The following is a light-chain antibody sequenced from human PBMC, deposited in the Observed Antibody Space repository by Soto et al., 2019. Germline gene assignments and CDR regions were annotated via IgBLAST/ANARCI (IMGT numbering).Light chain of an antibody. CDR2: VAS. CDR3: QQYGSSPNT. Sequence: EIVLTQSPGTLSLSPGERATLSCRASQSVSSSYLAWYQQKPGQAPRLLLYVASSMATGIPDRFSGSGSGTDFTLTISRLEREDVAVYYCQQYGSSPNTFGQGTKLEIK. J-gene: IGKJ2*01. CDR1: QSVSSSY. V-gene: IGKV3-20*01.